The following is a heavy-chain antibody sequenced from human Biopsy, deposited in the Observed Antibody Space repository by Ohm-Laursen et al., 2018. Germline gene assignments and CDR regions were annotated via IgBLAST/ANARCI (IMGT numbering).Heavy chain of an antibody. V-gene: IGHV4-59*08. CDR2: ISNSGTT. J-gene: IGHJ4*02. D-gene: IGHD3-3*01. Sequence: SETLSLTCTLSGASVRSHFLTWIRQPPGKGLQWIGSISNSGTTKSSPSLKSRVNISLHTSKNQLSLKLTSVTAADTAVYHCARLSTLFGVADFTDDWGQGTLVTVSS. CDR1: GASVRSHF. CDR3: ARLSTLFGVADFTDD.